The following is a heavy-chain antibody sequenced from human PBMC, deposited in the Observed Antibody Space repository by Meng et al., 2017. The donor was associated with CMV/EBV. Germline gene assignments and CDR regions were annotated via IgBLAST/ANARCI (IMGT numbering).Heavy chain of an antibody. J-gene: IGHJ6*02. CDR3: ARGPNYYDSKYYYYGMDV. V-gene: IGHV3-48*03. CDR1: GFTFSSYE. D-gene: IGHD3-22*01. CDR2: ISSSGSSI. Sequence: GESLKISCAASGFTFSSYEMNWVRQAPGKGLEWISYISSSGSSIYYADSVKGRFTFSRDNAKNSLYLQMNCLRAEDTAVYYCARGPNYYDSKYYYYGMDVWGQGTTVTVSS.